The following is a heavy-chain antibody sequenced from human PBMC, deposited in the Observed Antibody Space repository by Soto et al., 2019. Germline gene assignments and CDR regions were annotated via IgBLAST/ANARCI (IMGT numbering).Heavy chain of an antibody. J-gene: IGHJ6*02. CDR2: IIPIFGTA. CDR3: ARGEVLRFLEWLSPGVRYYGMDV. V-gene: IGHV1-69*01. D-gene: IGHD3-3*01. Sequence: QVQLVQSGAEVKKPGSSVKVSSKASGGTFSSYAISWVRQAPGQGLEWMGGIIPIFGTANYAQKFQGRVTITADESTSTAYMEVSSLRSEDTAVYYCARGEVLRFLEWLSPGVRYYGMDVWGQGTTVTVSS. CDR1: GGTFSSYA.